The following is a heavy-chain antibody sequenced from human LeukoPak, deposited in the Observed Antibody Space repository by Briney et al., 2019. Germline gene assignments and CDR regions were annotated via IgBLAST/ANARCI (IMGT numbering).Heavy chain of an antibody. D-gene: IGHD2-15*01. J-gene: IGHJ3*02. CDR2: IWNDGSNK. Sequence: PGGSLRLSCAASGFTFSIYGMHWVRQAPGKGLEWVAVIWNDGSNKYYADSVKGRFTISRDNSKNTLYLQMNSLRAEDTAVYYCAKETVVVVAATPDAFDIWGQGTMVTVSS. CDR1: GFTFSIYG. V-gene: IGHV3-33*06. CDR3: AKETVVVVAATPDAFDI.